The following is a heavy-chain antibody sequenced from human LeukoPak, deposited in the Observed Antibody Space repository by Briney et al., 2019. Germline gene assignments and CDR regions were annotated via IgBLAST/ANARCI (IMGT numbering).Heavy chain of an antibody. V-gene: IGHV3-48*03. CDR1: KFTFSNYE. J-gene: IGHJ4*02. CDR3: ARGSGSGDIAN. CDR2: ISGSGANT. D-gene: IGHD2-15*01. Sequence: PGGSLRLSCTASKFTFSNYEMNWVRQAPGKGLEWLSKISGSGANTHYADSVKGRFTISRDNAKNSLSLQMNSLRVEDTALYFCARGSGSGDIANWGQGTLVTASS.